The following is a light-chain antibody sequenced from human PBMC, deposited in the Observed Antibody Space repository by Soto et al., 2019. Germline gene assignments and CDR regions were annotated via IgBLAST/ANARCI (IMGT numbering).Light chain of an antibody. CDR2: AAS. CDR3: QQYYSYLWT. CDR1: QGISSY. V-gene: IGKV1-8*01. J-gene: IGKJ1*01. Sequence: AIRMTQSPSSFSASTGDRVTITCRASQGISSYLAWYQQKPGKAPKLLIYAASILQSGVPSRFSGSGSGTDFTLTISCLQSEDFATYYCQQYYSYLWTFGQGTKVDIK.